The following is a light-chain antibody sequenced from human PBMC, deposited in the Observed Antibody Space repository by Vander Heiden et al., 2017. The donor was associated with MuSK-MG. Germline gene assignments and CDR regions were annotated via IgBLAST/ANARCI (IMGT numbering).Light chain of an antibody. CDR2: EVS. CDR3: CSYAGRSSWV. J-gene: IGLJ1*01. CDR1: DVGSYNL. V-gene: IGLV2-23*02. Sequence: QSALTQPASGSGSPGQSITSDVGSYNLVSWYQQHPGKAPKLMIYEVSKRPSGISSRFSGSGSGNTASLTISGLQAEDEADYYCCSYAGRSSWVFGTGTKVTVL.